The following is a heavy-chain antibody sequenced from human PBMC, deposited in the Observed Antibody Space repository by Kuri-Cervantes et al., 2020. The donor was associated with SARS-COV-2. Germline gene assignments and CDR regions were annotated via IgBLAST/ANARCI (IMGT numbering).Heavy chain of an antibody. J-gene: IGHJ4*02. CDR3: ARSPGGADFDY. D-gene: IGHD1-26*01. Sequence: GESLKISCAASGFTFSSYAMSWVRQAPGKGLEWVAVIWYDGSNKYYADSVKGRFTISRDNSKNTLYLQMNSLRAEDTAVYYCARSPGGADFDYWGQGTLVTVSS. CDR1: GFTFSSYA. V-gene: IGHV3-33*08. CDR2: IWYDGSNK.